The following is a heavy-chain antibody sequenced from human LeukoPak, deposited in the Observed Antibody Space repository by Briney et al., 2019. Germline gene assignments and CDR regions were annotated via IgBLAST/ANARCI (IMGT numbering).Heavy chain of an antibody. CDR2: IYYTGST. J-gene: IGHJ4*02. D-gene: IGHD2-2*01. CDR3: ARVHQSAEYYFDY. CDR1: GGSIDSYY. V-gene: IGHV4-59*01. Sequence: PSETLSLTCTVSGGSIDSYYWSWIRQPPGKGLGWIGYIYYTGSTEYHPSLKSRVTISLDTSKNQFSLKLTSVTAADTAVYYCARVHQSAEYYFDYWGQGNLVSVSS.